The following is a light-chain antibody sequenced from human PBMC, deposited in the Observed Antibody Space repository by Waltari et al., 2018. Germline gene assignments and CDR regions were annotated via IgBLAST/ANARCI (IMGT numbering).Light chain of an antibody. Sequence: EIVLTQSPGTLSLSPGERVTLSCRASQSVSSSYLAWYQQKPGRAPRPLIYGASSRATGIPDRFSGRGSGTDFTLTISRLEPEDFAVYYCQHYGSSPPPTFGPGTTVDIK. J-gene: IGKJ3*01. CDR3: QHYGSSPPPT. CDR2: GAS. V-gene: IGKV3-20*01. CDR1: QSVSSSY.